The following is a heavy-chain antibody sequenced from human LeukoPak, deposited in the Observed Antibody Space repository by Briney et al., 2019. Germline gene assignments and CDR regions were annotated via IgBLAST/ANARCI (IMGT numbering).Heavy chain of an antibody. V-gene: IGHV4-59*08. J-gene: IGHJ4*02. CDR2: IYYSGST. CDR1: GGSMSSYY. Sequence: PSETLSLTCTVSGGSMSSYYWSWIRQPPGKGLEWIGYIYYSGSTKYNPSLKSRVTISVDTSKNQFSLKLSSVTAADTAVYYCARGARAGYSLEPLDYWGQGTLVTVSS. CDR3: ARGARAGYSLEPLDY. D-gene: IGHD5-24*01.